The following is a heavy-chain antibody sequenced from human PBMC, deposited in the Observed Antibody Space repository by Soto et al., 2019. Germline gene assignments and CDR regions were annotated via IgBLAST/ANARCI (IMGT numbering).Heavy chain of an antibody. Sequence: QVQLVESGGGVVQPGRSLRLSCAASGFTFSSYAMHWVRQAPGKGLEWVAVISYDGSNKYYADSVKGRFTISRDNSKNTLYLQMNSLRAEDTAVYYCARHRRRGTAMVLPVAMDVWGQGTTVTVSS. V-gene: IGHV3-30-3*01. J-gene: IGHJ6*02. D-gene: IGHD5-18*01. CDR3: ARHRRRGTAMVLPVAMDV. CDR2: ISYDGSNK. CDR1: GFTFSSYA.